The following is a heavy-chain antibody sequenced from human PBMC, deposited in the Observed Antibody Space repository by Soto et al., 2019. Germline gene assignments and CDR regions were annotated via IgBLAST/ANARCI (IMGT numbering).Heavy chain of an antibody. CDR2: ISYSGST. J-gene: IGHJ4*02. V-gene: IGHV4-39*01. CDR1: GGSISSSSYY. Sequence: SETLSLTCTVSGGSISSSSYYWGWIRQPPGKGLEWIGSISYSGSTYYNPSLKSRVTISVDTSKNQFSLKLSSVTAADTAVYYCARPRVVRGVIIDYFDYWGQGTLVTVSS. CDR3: ARPRVVRGVIIDYFDY. D-gene: IGHD3-10*01.